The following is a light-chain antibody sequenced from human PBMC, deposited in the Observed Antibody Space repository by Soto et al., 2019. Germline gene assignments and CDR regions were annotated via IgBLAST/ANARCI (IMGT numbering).Light chain of an antibody. J-gene: IGLJ2*01. CDR2: RNN. V-gene: IGLV1-47*01. CDR1: SSNLGSNY. CDR3: AAWDDSLSGVV. Sequence: QPVLTQPPSASGTPGQRVTFSCSGSSSNLGSNYVYWYQQLPGTAPKLLIYRNNQRPSGVPDRFSGSKSGTSASLAISGLRSEDEADYYCAAWDDSLSGVVFGGGTKLTVL.